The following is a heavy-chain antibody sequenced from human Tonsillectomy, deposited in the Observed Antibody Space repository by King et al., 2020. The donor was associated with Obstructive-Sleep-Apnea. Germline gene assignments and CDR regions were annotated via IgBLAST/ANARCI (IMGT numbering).Heavy chain of an antibody. CDR3: ARGEETYYSDY. J-gene: IGHJ4*01. V-gene: IGHV4-31*03. CDR2: IYYSGST. CDR1: GGSISSADYY. Sequence: QLQESGPGLVKPSQTLFLTCIVSGGSISSADYYWSWIRQHPGKGLEWIGYIYYSGSTYYSPSFRSRVMLSIDTSKNQFSLKLSSVTAADTAVYYCARGEETYYSDYWGHGILVTVSS.